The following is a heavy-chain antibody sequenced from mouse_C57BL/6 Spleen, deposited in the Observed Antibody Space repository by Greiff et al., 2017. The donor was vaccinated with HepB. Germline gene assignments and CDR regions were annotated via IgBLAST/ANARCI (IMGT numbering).Heavy chain of an antibody. Sequence: EVQLQQSGPVLVKPGASVKMSCKASGYTFTDYYMNWVKQSHGKSLEWIGVINPYNGGTSYNQKFKGKATLTVDKSSSTAYMELNSLTSEDSAVYYCARSEGGQLRPAGAMDYWGQGTSVTVSS. CDR2: INPYNGGT. D-gene: IGHD3-2*02. V-gene: IGHV1-19*01. CDR1: GYTFTDYY. J-gene: IGHJ4*01. CDR3: ARSEGGQLRPAGAMDY.